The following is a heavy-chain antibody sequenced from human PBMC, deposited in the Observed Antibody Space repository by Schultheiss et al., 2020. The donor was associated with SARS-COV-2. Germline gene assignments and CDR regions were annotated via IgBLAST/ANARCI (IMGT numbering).Heavy chain of an antibody. D-gene: IGHD5-24*01. CDR2: IDGSGGRT. V-gene: IGHV3-23*01. CDR1: GFTFSSYA. J-gene: IGHJ4*02. Sequence: GGSLRLSCAASGFTFSSYAMSWVRQAPGKGLEWVSSIDGSGGRTYYADSVKGRFTISRDNFKNTLYLQMNSLRAEDTAVYYCARAQVARGWLQLGPSDYWGQGTLVTVSS. CDR3: ARAQVARGWLQLGPSDY.